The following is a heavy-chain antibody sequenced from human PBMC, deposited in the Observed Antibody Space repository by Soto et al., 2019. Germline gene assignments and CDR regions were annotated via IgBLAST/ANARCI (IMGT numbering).Heavy chain of an antibody. Sequence: QVQLVQSGAEVKKPGSSVKVSCKASGGTFSSYAISWERQAPGQGIEWMGGIIPIFGTANYAQKFQGRVTLTADDSTSPAYMARGSLRPEDPAVYYCARGLATGPTSDYYYGMDVWGQGTTVTVSS. CDR2: IIPIFGTA. D-gene: IGHD1-1*01. J-gene: IGHJ6*02. CDR1: GGTFSSYA. V-gene: IGHV1-69*12. CDR3: ARGLATGPTSDYYYGMDV.